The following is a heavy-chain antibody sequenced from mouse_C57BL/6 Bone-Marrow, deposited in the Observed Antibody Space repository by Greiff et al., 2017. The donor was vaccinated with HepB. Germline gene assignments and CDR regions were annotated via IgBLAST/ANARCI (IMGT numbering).Heavy chain of an antibody. CDR3: ARLGYYGSPLFAY. D-gene: IGHD1-1*01. V-gene: IGHV1-55*01. CDR1: GYTFTSYW. Sequence: QVQLQQPGAELVKPGASVKMSCKASGYTFTSYWITWVKQRPGQGLEWIGDIYPGSGSTNYNEKFKSKATLTVDTSSSTAYMQLSSLTSEDSAVYDCARLGYYGSPLFAYWGQGTLVTVSA. CDR2: IYPGSGST. J-gene: IGHJ3*01.